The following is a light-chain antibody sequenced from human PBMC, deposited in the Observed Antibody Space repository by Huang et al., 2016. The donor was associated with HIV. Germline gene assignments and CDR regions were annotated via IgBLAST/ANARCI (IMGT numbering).Light chain of an antibody. CDR1: QSVSNN. CDR2: GAS. V-gene: IGKV3-15*01. CDR3: QQYNNRYT. J-gene: IGKJ2*01. Sequence: EIVMTQSPATLSVSPGERATLSCRASQSVSNNLAWYQQKHGQAPRLLMYGASTRATGIPARCSGSGSGTEFTLTISSLQSEDFALYYCQQYNNRYTFGQGTKLEI.